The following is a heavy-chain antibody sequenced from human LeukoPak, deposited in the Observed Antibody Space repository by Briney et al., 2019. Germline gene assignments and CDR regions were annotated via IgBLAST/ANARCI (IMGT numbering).Heavy chain of an antibody. Sequence: GGSLRLSCAASGFTFSSYAMSWVRQAPGKGLEWVSAISGSGGSTYYADSVKGRFTISRDNSKNTLYLQMNSLRAEDTAVYYCAKEYWTAYCGGDCYQSLDHWGQGTLVTVSS. CDR2: ISGSGGST. CDR3: AKEYWTAYCGGDCYQSLDH. D-gene: IGHD2-21*02. V-gene: IGHV3-23*01. J-gene: IGHJ4*02. CDR1: GFTFSSYA.